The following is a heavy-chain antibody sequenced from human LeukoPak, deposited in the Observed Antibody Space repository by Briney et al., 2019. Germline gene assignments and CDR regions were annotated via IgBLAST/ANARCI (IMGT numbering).Heavy chain of an antibody. Sequence: GALRLSCAASGFTFSDYYMSWIRQTPGNGLEWVSYISSSGSTIYYADSVKGRFTISRDNAKNSLYLQMNSLRAEDTAVYYCAGAVWSGIDYWGQGTLVTVSS. CDR1: GFTFSDYY. CDR2: ISSSGSTI. CDR3: AGAVWSGIDY. J-gene: IGHJ4*02. D-gene: IGHD3-3*01. V-gene: IGHV3-11*01.